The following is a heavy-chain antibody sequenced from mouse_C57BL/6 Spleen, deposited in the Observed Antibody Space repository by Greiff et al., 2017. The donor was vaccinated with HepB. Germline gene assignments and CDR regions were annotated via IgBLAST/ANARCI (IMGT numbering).Heavy chain of an antibody. CDR1: GYSITSGYY. Sequence: ESGPGLVKPSQSLSLTCSVTGYSITSGYYWNWIRQFPGNKLEWMGYISYDGSNNYNTSLKIRISITRDTSKNQFILKLNSVTTEDTATYYCARERLGGAMDYWGQGTSVTVSS. D-gene: IGHD3-2*02. J-gene: IGHJ4*01. V-gene: IGHV3-6*01. CDR2: ISYDGSN. CDR3: ARERLGGAMDY.